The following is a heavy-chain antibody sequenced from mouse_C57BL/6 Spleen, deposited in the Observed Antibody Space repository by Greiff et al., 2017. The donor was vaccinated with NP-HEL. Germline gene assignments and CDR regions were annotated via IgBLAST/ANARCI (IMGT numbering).Heavy chain of an antibody. CDR1: GFSLTSYG. CDR3: ARQGLGRELAMDY. J-gene: IGHJ4*01. Sequence: QVQLKQSGPGLVAPSQSLSITCTVSGFSLTSYGVHWVRQPPGKGLEWLVVIWSDGSTTYNSALKSRLSISKDNSKSQVFLKMNSLQTDDTAMYYCARQGLGRELAMDYWGQGTSVTVSS. D-gene: IGHD3-3*01. V-gene: IGHV2-6-1*01. CDR2: IWSDGST.